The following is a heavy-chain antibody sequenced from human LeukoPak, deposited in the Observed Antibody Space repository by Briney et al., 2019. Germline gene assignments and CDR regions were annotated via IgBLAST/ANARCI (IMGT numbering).Heavy chain of an antibody. CDR3: ARDLAGATNY. CDR2: INPNSGGT. D-gene: IGHD1-26*01. J-gene: IGHJ4*02. Sequence: ASVKVSCKASGYTFTSYDINWVRQATGQGLEWMGWINPNSGGTNYAQKFQGRVTMTRDTSISTAYMELSRLRSDDTAVYYCARDLAGATNYWGQGTLVTVSS. V-gene: IGHV1-2*02. CDR1: GYTFTSYD.